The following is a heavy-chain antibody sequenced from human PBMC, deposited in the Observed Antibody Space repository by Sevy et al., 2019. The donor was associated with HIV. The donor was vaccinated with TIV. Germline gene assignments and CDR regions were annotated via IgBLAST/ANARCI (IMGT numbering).Heavy chain of an antibody. V-gene: IGHV1-2*02. CDR3: ARSFCINTTCIYYFDH. J-gene: IGHJ4*02. CDR1: GYTFTGYH. Sequence: ASVKVSCKASGYTFTGYHMHCLRQAPGQGLAWMGWINPDSGDTKYAQKFQGRVTMTRDTSISTAYMELRRLSSDDKVVYYCARSFCINTTCIYYFDHWGQGTLVTVSS. CDR2: INPDSGDT. D-gene: IGHD2-2*01.